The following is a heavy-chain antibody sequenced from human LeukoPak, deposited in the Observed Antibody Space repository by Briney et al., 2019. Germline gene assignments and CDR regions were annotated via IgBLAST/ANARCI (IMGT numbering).Heavy chain of an antibody. V-gene: IGHV4-59*01. D-gene: IGHD5-18*01. CDR1: GGSFSGYC. CDR2: IYYSGST. J-gene: IGHJ4*02. CDR3: ARDGYSYGIDY. Sequence: SETLSLTCAVYGGSFSGYCWSWIRQPPGKGLEWIGYIYYSGSTNYNPSLKSRVTISVDTFKNQFSLKLSSVTAADTAVYYCARDGYSYGIDYWGQGTLVTVSS.